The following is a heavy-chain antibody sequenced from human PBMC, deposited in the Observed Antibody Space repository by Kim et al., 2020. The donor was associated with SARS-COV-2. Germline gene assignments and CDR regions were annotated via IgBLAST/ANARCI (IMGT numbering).Heavy chain of an antibody. Sequence: GGSLRLSCAASGSTFSNYDMHWVRQAAGKGLEWVSAIGSGGHTYYADSVKGRFTIARENAKNLLYLQMNSLTAGDTAMYYCTTEVPDSVSPGWYFDFCGR. J-gene: IGHJ2*01. CDR2: IGSGGHT. V-gene: IGHV3-13*01. CDR3: TTEVPDSVSPGWYFDF. CDR1: GSTFSNYD. D-gene: IGHD1-26*01.